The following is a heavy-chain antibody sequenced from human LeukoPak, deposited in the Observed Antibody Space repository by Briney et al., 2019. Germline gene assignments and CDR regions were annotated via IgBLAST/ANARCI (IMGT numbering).Heavy chain of an antibody. J-gene: IGHJ6*02. D-gene: IGHD3-10*01. CDR3: AKKVPAAFGGAYYYRIDV. CDR2: INHSGST. Sequence: SETMSLTCVVYGGSFSGYYWSWIHQPPGKGLEWIGEINHSGSTNYNPSLKSRVTISVDTYKNQFSLKLSSVTAADTAVYYCAKKVPAAFGGAYYYRIDVWGQGTTVTVSS. CDR1: GGSFSGYY. V-gene: IGHV4-34*01.